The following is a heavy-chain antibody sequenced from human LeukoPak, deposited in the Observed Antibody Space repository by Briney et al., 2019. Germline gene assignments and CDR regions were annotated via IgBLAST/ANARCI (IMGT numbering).Heavy chain of an antibody. J-gene: IGHJ4*02. CDR1: GFTFSSYS. V-gene: IGHV3-48*01. CDR3: ARENSLWFGDDFFDY. D-gene: IGHD3-10*01. CDR2: ISSSSSTI. Sequence: PGGSLRLSCAASGFTFSSYSMNWVRQAPGKGLEWVSYISSSSSTIYYADSVKGRFTISRDNAKNSLYLQMNSLRAEDTAVYYCARENSLWFGDDFFDYWGQGTLVTVSS.